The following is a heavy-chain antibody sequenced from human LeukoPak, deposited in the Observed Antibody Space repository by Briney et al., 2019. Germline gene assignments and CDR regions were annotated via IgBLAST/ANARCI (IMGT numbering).Heavy chain of an antibody. J-gene: IGHJ4*02. V-gene: IGHV1-69*06. CDR3: ARTLYVYSSGWIDY. Sequence: SVKVSCKASGGTFSSYTISWVRQAPGQGLEWMGGVIPFFGTANYAQKFQGRVTITADKSTSTAYTELSSLRSEDTAVYYCARTLYVYSSGWIDYWGQGTLVTVSS. CDR1: GGTFSSYT. D-gene: IGHD6-19*01. CDR2: VIPFFGTA.